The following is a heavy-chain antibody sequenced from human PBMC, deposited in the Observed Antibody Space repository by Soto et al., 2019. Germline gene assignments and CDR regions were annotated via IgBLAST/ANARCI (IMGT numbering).Heavy chain of an antibody. CDR2: ISWNSGSI. V-gene: IGHV3-9*01. J-gene: IGHJ6*02. Sequence: GGSLRLSCAASGFTFDDYAMHWVRQAPGKGLEWVSGISWNSGSIGYADSVKGRFTISRDNAKNSLYLQMNSLRAEDTALYYCAKAWDSGSYYYYYGMDVWGQGTTVTVSS. CDR3: AKAWDSGSYYYYYGMDV. D-gene: IGHD1-26*01. CDR1: GFTFDDYA.